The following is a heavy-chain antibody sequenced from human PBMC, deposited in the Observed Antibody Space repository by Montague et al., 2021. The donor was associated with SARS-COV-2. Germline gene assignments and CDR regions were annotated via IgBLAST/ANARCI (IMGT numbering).Heavy chain of an antibody. D-gene: IGHD4-11*01. CDR1: GYSISSGYY. J-gene: IGHJ6*02. CDR3: ARDDYTPGDYYYYYGMDV. V-gene: IGHV4-38-2*02. CDR2: INHSGST. Sequence: SETLSLTCTVSGYSISSGYYWGWIRQPPAKGLEWIGSINHSGSTYYNPSLKSRVTISVDTSKNQFSLKLSSVTAADTAVYYCARDDYTPGDYYYYYGMDVWGQGTTVTVSS.